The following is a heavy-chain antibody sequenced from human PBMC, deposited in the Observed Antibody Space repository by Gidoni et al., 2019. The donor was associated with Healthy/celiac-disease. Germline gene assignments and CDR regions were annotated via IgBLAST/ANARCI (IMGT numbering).Heavy chain of an antibody. CDR1: GGSISSSSYY. Sequence: QLQLQESGPGLVKPSETLSLTCTVSGGSISSSSYYWGWIRQPPGKGLEWIGSIYYSGSTYYNPSLKSRVTISVDTSKNQFSLKLSSVTAADTAVYYCARDYYDILTGYYFQGTDYWGQGTLVTVSS. CDR2: IYYSGST. J-gene: IGHJ4*02. V-gene: IGHV4-39*07. D-gene: IGHD3-9*01. CDR3: ARDYYDILTGYYFQGTDY.